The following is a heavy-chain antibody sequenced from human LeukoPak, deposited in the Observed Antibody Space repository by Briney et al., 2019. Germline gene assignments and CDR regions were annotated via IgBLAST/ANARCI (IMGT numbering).Heavy chain of an antibody. D-gene: IGHD3-9*01. CDR3: ARHRTYYDILTGYLSSTDAFDI. Sequence: PSETLSLTCTVSGGSISSYYWSWIRQPPGKGLEWIGYIYYSGSTNYNPSLKSRVTISLDTSKNQFSLKLSSVTAADTAVYYCARHRTYYDILTGYLSSTDAFDIWGQGTMVTVSS. V-gene: IGHV4-59*08. CDR2: IYYSGST. J-gene: IGHJ3*02. CDR1: GGSISSYY.